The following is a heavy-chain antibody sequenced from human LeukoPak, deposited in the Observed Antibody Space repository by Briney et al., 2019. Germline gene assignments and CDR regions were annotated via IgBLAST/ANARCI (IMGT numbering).Heavy chain of an antibody. J-gene: IGHJ4*02. CDR1: GGSISSSNW. CDR3: ARERLGYCSGGSCYDFDY. D-gene: IGHD2-15*01. V-gene: IGHV4-4*02. CDR2: IYHSGST. Sequence: SETLSLTCAVSGGSISSSNWWSWVRPPPGKGLEWIGGIYHSGSTTYNPSLKSRVTISVDKSKNQFSLKLSSVTAADTAVYYCARERLGYCSGGSCYDFDYWGQGTLVTVSS.